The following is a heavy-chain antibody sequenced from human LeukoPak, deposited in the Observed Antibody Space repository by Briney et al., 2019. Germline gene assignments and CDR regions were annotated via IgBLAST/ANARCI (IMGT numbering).Heavy chain of an antibody. CDR2: INTHTGNP. Sequence: ASVKVSCKASGYTFTSHAMNWVRQAPGQGLEWIGWINTHTGNPTYAQGFTGRFVFSLDTSVSTAYLQIYSLETEDTATYYCARGDCGGDCSSPWGQGTLVIVSS. J-gene: IGHJ5*02. CDR1: GYTFTSHA. D-gene: IGHD2-21*02. CDR3: ARGDCGGDCSSP. V-gene: IGHV7-4-1*01.